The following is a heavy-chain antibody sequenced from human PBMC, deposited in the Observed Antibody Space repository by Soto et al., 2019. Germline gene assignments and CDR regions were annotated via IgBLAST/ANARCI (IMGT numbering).Heavy chain of an antibody. D-gene: IGHD3-3*01. Sequence: SVKVSCKASGGTFSSYAISWVRQAPGQGLEWMGGIIPIFVTANYAQKFQGRVTITADESTSTAYMELSSLRFEGTAVDYCARSGITLFGVVNWFDPWGQGTMVTVSS. J-gene: IGHJ5*02. CDR3: ARSGITLFGVVNWFDP. CDR1: GGTFSSYA. CDR2: IIPIFVTA. V-gene: IGHV1-69*13.